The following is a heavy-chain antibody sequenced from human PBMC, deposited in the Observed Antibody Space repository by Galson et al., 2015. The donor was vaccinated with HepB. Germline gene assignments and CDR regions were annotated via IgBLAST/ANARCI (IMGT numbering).Heavy chain of an antibody. Sequence: SVKVSCKASGYTFTGYYMHWVRQAPGQGLEWMGWINPNSGGTNYAQKFQGRVTMTRDTSISTAYMELSRLRSDDTAVYYCARGLGYGVIYYYYGMDVWGQGTTVTVSS. D-gene: IGHD4-17*01. CDR1: GYTFTGYY. CDR2: INPNSGGT. J-gene: IGHJ6*02. CDR3: ARGLGYGVIYYYYGMDV. V-gene: IGHV1-2*02.